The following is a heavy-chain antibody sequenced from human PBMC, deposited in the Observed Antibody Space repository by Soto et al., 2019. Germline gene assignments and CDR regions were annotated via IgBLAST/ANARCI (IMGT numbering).Heavy chain of an antibody. CDR2: FYYSGST. V-gene: IGHV4-59*04. J-gene: IGHJ6*02. CDR1: GGSISNYH. Sequence: SETLSLTCTVSGGSISNYHWTWIRQPPGKGLEWIGTFYYSGSTNYNPSVKSRVTMSVDTSKNQFSLKVSSVTAADTALYYCARLGGYCTTSCYGYYAMDVWGQGTTVTVSS. CDR3: ARLGGYCTTSCYGYYAMDV. D-gene: IGHD2-8*01.